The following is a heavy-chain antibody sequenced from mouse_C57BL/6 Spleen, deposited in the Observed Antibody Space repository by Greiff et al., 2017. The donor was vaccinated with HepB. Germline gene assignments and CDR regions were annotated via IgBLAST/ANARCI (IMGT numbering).Heavy chain of an antibody. V-gene: IGHV1-78*01. CDR2: IYPRDGST. CDR1: GYTFTDHS. CDR3: ASYDGSSYRVFDY. D-gene: IGHD1-1*01. Sequence: QVQLQQSDAELVKPGASVKMSCKVSGYTFTDHSIHWVKQRPEQGLEWIGYIYPRDGSTKYNEKFKGKATLTADKSSSTAYMQLNSLTSEDSAVYFCASYDGSSYRVFDYWGQGTTLTVSS. J-gene: IGHJ2*01.